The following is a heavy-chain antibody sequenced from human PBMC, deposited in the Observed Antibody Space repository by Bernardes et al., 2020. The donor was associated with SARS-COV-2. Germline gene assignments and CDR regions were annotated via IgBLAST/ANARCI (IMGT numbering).Heavy chain of an antibody. CDR1: GFTFSSYA. V-gene: IGHV3-64*01. CDR2: ISSDGGST. D-gene: IGHD4-17*01. CDR3: AREDLMTTATGPLYGMDV. J-gene: IGHJ6*02. Sequence: GGSLRLSCAASGFTFSSYAMHWVRQAPGKGLEYVSAISSDGGSTYYANSVKGRFTISRDNAKNTMYLQMGSLRAEDMAVYYCAREDLMTTATGPLYGMDVWGQGTTVTVSS.